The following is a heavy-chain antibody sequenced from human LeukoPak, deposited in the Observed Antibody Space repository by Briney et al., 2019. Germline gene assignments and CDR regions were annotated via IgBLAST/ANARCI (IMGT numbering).Heavy chain of an antibody. CDR1: GGSISSGTYY. CDR3: ARDGGGTAQSWFDP. J-gene: IGHJ5*02. V-gene: IGHV4-61*02. D-gene: IGHD1-14*01. CDR2: IYTSGST. Sequence: PSQTLSLTCTVSGGSISSGTYYWSWIRQPAGKGLEWIGRIYTSGSTNYNPSLKSRITISVDTSKNQFSLKLSSVTAADTAVYYCARDGGGTAQSWFDPWGQGTLVTVSS.